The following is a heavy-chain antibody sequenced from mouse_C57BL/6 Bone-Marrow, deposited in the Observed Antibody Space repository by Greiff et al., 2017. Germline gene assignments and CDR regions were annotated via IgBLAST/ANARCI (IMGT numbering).Heavy chain of an antibody. V-gene: IGHV14-4*01. CDR1: GFNIKDDY. CDR3: TTLYRGDAMDY. Sequence: VQLKQSGAELVRPGASVKLSCTASGFNIKDDYMHWVKQRPEQGLEWIGWLDPENGDTEYASKFQGKATITADTSSSTAYLQLSSLTSEDTAVYYCTTLYRGDAMDYWGQGTSVTVSS. D-gene: IGHD2-12*01. J-gene: IGHJ4*01. CDR2: LDPENGDT.